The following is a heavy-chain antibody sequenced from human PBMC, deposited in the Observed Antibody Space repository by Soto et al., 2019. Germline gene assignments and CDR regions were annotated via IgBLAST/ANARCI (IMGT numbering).Heavy chain of an antibody. J-gene: IGHJ4*02. CDR3: ARGGIAAAAPPEY. CDR1: GGSISSGGYY. Sequence: QVQLQESGPGLVKPSQTLSLTCTVSGGSISSGGYYCSWIRQHPGKGLEWSGYIYYSGSTYYNPSLESRVTISVDTSKNQFSLKLSSVTAADTAVYYCARGGIAAAAPPEYWCQATLVTVSS. CDR2: IYYSGST. V-gene: IGHV4-31*03. D-gene: IGHD6-13*01.